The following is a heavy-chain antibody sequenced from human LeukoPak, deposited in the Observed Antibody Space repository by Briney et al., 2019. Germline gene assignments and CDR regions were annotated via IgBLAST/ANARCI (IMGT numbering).Heavy chain of an antibody. CDR3: ASSYSSGWDYFDY. V-gene: IGHV3-33*01. CDR2: IWYDGSNK. CDR1: GFTFSRYG. D-gene: IGHD6-19*01. J-gene: IGHJ4*02. Sequence: GGSLRLSCAASGFTFSRYGMNWVRHAPGKGLEWVAVIWYDGSNKYYADSVKGRFTISRDNSKNTLYLQMNSLRAEDTAVYYCASSYSSGWDYFDYWGQGTLVTVSS.